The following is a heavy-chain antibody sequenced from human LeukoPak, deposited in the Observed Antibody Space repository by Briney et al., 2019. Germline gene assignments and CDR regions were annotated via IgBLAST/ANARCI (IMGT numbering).Heavy chain of an antibody. CDR3: AREQWGYCSSTSCNYYYYMDV. CDR2: IYTSGST. V-gene: IGHV4-4*07. Sequence: PSETLSLTCTVSGGSISSYYWSWIRQPAGKGLEWIGRIYTSGSTNYNPSLKSRVTMPVDTSQNQFSLKLSSVTAADTAVYYCAREQWGYCSSTSCNYYYYMDVWGKGTTVTVSS. D-gene: IGHD2-2*01. J-gene: IGHJ6*03. CDR1: GGSISSYY.